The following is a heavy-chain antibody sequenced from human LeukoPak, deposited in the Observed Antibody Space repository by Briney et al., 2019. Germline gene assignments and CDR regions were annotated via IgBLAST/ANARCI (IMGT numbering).Heavy chain of an antibody. CDR1: GFTFSSYW. CDR3: AREEGGDSSGYYYRASGYFDY. V-gene: IGHV3-7*01. CDR2: IKQDGSEK. Sequence: GGSLRLSCAASGFTFSSYWMTWVRQAPGKGLGWVANIKQDGSEKYYVDSVKGRFTISRDNAKNSLSLQMNTLRVEDTAVYYCAREEGGDSSGYYYRASGYFDYWGQGTLVTVSS. J-gene: IGHJ4*02. D-gene: IGHD3-22*01.